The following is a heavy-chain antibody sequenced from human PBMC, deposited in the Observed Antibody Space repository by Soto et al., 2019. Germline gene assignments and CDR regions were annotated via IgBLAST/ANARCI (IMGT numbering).Heavy chain of an antibody. CDR3: ARVTTVTRWLDY. V-gene: IGHV4-59*01. Sequence: PEETLSLTCTVSGGSISSYYWSWIRQPPGKGLEWIGYIYYSGSTNYNPSLKSRVTISVDTSKNQFSLKLSSVTAADTAVYYCARVTTVTRWLDYWGQGTLVTVSS. J-gene: IGHJ4*02. D-gene: IGHD4-17*01. CDR1: GGSISSYY. CDR2: IYYSGST.